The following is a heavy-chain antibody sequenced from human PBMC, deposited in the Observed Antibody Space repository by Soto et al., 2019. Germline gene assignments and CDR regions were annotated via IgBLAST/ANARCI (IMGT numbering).Heavy chain of an antibody. J-gene: IGHJ6*03. Sequence: SETLSLTCTVSGGSISSYYWSWIRQPPGKGLEWIGYIYYSGSTNYNPSLKNRVTITVDTSKNQFSLKLSFVTAADTAVYYCATTSSYYYYYMDVWGKGTTVTVSS. V-gene: IGHV4-59*01. D-gene: IGHD6-6*01. CDR1: GGSISSYY. CDR3: ATTSSYYYYYMDV. CDR2: IYYSGST.